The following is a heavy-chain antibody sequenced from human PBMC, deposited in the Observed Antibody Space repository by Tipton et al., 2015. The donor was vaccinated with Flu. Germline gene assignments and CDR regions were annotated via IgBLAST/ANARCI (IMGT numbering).Heavy chain of an antibody. CDR3: ARTVGIVLMVYAETNWFDP. CDR1: GGTFSSYA. J-gene: IGHJ5*02. V-gene: IGHV1-69*01. CDR2: IIPIFGTA. Sequence: QSGPEVKKPGSSVKVSCKASGGTFSSYAISWVRQAPGQGLEWMGGIIPIFGTANYAQKFQGRVTITADESTSTAYMELSSLRSEDTAVYYCARTVGIVLMVYAETNWFDPWGQGTLVTVSS. D-gene: IGHD2-8*01.